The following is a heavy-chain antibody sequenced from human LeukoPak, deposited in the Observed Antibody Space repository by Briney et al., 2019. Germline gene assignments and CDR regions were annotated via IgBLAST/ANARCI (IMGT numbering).Heavy chain of an antibody. Sequence: QTLSLTGAISGDSVSSSTAAWNWIRQSPSRGLEWLGRTYYRSKWYNDYAVSVKGRISINPDTSKNQFSLQLNSVTPEDTAVYYCARDRSWLFDYWGQGTLVTVSS. D-gene: IGHD6-13*01. CDR1: GDSVSSSTAA. CDR2: TYYRSKWYN. V-gene: IGHV6-1*01. J-gene: IGHJ4*02. CDR3: ARDRSWLFDY.